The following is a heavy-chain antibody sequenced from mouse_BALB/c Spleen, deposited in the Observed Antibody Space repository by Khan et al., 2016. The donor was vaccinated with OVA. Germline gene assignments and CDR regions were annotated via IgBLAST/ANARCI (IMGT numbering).Heavy chain of an antibody. CDR3: ARENYYCRTCYAMDY. CDR2: IAPGSGGS. Sequence: DLVKPGASVKLSCKASGYTFTSYWINWIKQRPGQGLEWIGRIAPGSGGSSYNEMFKGKATLTLDPSSSTAYIQLSSLSSADSAVFFYARENYYCRTCYAMDYWGQGTSVTVSS. V-gene: IGHV1S41*01. D-gene: IGHD1-1*01. CDR1: GYTFTSYW. J-gene: IGHJ4*01.